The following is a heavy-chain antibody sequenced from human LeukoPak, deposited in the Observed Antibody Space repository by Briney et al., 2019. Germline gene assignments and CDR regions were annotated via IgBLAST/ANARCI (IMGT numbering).Heavy chain of an antibody. D-gene: IGHD1-26*01. CDR2: ISGSGNSP. J-gene: IGHJ4*02. V-gene: IGHV3-23*01. CDR1: GFTFSSYA. Sequence: GGSLRLSCAASGFTFSSYAMSWVRQAPGKGLEWVSAISGSGNSPYYADSVKGRFTVSRDNSKNTLSLQMNSLRAEDTAVYYCAKGLYSGSYDGFDSWGQGALVTVSS. CDR3: AKGLYSGSYDGFDS.